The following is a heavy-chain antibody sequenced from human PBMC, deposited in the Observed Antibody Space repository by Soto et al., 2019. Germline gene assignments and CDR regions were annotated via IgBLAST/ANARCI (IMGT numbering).Heavy chain of an antibody. Sequence: PXGTLSLTCTVSGGSISSYYWSWIRQPPGKGLEWIGYIYYSGSTNYNPSLKSRVTISVDTSKNQFSLKLSSVTAADTAVYYCARGLGGSGSYYNGNNWFDPWGQGTLVTVSS. V-gene: IGHV4-59*01. CDR1: GGSISSYY. J-gene: IGHJ5*02. CDR3: ARGLGGSGSYYNGNNWFDP. D-gene: IGHD3-10*01. CDR2: IYYSGST.